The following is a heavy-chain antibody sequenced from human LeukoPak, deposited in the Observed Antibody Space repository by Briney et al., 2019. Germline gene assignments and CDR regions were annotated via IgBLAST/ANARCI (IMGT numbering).Heavy chain of an antibody. J-gene: IGHJ4*02. CDR1: GFIFSSYW. CDR3: ARYGDYVD. D-gene: IGHD4-17*01. Sequence: GGSLRLSCAASGFIFSSYWMSWVRQAPGKGLEWVANIKQDGSEKYYVDSVKGRFTISRDNAKNSLYLQMNSLRAEDTAVYYCARYGDYVDWGQGTLVTVSS. V-gene: IGHV3-7*03. CDR2: IKQDGSEK.